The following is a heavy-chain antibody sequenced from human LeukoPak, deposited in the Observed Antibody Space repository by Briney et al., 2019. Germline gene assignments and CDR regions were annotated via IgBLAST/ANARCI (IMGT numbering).Heavy chain of an antibody. V-gene: IGHV1-2*06. CDR1: GYTFTGYH. CDR3: ARDYCSSTSCLFDY. J-gene: IGHJ4*02. CDR2: INPNSGDT. D-gene: IGHD2-2*01. Sequence: ASVKVSCTASGYTFTGYHMHWVRQAPGQGLEWMGRINPNSGDTNYAQKFQGRVTMTRDTSISTAYMELSRLRSDDTAVYYCARDYCSSTSCLFDYWGQGTLVTISS.